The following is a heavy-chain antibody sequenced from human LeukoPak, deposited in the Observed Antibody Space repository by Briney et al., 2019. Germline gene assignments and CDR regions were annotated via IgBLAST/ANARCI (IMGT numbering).Heavy chain of an antibody. J-gene: IGHJ4*02. V-gene: IGHV1-69-2*01. CDR3: ATAYYDSSGSAPRY. CDR2: VDPEDGET. Sequence: ASVKVSCKASGGTFSSYAISWVRQAPGQGLEWMGLVDPEDGETIYAEKFQGRVTITADTSTDTAYMELSSLRSEDTAVYYCATAYYDSSGSAPRYWGQGTLVTVSS. D-gene: IGHD3-22*01. CDR1: GGTFSSYA.